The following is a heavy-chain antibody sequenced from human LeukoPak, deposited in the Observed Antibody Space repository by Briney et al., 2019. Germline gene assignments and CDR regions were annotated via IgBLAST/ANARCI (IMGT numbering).Heavy chain of an antibody. CDR3: AKDGVRKYDSSGYYPN. CDR2: ISWNSGSI. V-gene: IGHV3-9*01. Sequence: GRSLRLSCAASGFTFDDYAMHWVRQAPGKGLEWVSGISWNSGSIGYADSVKGRFTISRDNAKNSLYLQMNSLRAGDTALYYCAKDGVRKYDSSGYYPNWGQGTLVTVSS. D-gene: IGHD3-22*01. J-gene: IGHJ4*02. CDR1: GFTFDDYA.